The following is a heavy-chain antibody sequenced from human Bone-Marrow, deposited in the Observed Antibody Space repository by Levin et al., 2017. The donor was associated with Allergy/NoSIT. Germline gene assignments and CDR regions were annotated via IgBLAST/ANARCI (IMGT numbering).Heavy chain of an antibody. D-gene: IGHD6-6*01. CDR1: VFPFTSYA. CDR2: ISVSGDKT. Sequence: LSGGSLRLSCAASVFPFTSYAMSWVRQAPGKGLEWVSAISVSGDKTYYSDSVKGRFTISRDNSKNTLSLQMNGLRAEDTALYYCARARGYSNSFYWYFDIWGRGTLVTVSS. J-gene: IGHJ2*01. V-gene: IGHV3-23*01. CDR3: ARARGYSNSFYWYFDI.